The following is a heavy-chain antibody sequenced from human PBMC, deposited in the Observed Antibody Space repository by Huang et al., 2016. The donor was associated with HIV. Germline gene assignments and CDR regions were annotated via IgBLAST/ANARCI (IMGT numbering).Heavy chain of an antibody. CDR1: GYNFTGYY. CDR2: INPKSGGT. J-gene: IGHJ6*02. D-gene: IGHD2-15*01. V-gene: IGHV1-2*02. CDR3: AREVVSATGYYYYGMDV. Sequence: QVQLVQSGAEVKKPGASVKVSCKASGYNFTGYYMHWVRQAQGQGLEWMGWINPKSGGTNYAQKFQGRVPMTRDTSISTAYMELSRLRSDDTAVYYCAREVVSATGYYYYGMDVWGQGTTVTVSS.